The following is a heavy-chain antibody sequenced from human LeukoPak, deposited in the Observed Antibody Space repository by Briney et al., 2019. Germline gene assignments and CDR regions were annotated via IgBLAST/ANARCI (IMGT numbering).Heavy chain of an antibody. CDR3: ATSTLVTDYYYYMDV. CDR2: IYPGDSDT. CDR1: GYSFTSFW. D-gene: IGHD4-23*01. V-gene: IGHV5-51*01. J-gene: IGHJ6*03. Sequence: GESLKISCKGSGYSFTSFWIAWVRQMPGKGLEWMGVIYPGDSDTRYSPSFQGQVTISADKSISTAYLQWSSLKASDTAMYYCATSTLVTDYYYYMDVWGRGTTVTVSS.